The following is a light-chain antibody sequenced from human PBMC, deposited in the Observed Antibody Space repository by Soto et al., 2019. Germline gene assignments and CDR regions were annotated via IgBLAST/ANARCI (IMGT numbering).Light chain of an antibody. CDR2: AAS. V-gene: IGKV1-27*01. Sequence: DILMTQSRSSLSASVGDTVTITCRASQGIINYVAWYQQRPGRVPKLLISAASTLRSGVPSRFSGSGSGTDFTLTISSLQPEDAATYYCQKYNNAPWTFGQGTKV. CDR1: QGIINY. CDR3: QKYNNAPWT. J-gene: IGKJ1*01.